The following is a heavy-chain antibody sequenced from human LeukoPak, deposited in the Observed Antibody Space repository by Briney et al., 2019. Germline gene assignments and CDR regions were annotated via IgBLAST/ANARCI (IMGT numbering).Heavy chain of an antibody. V-gene: IGHV5-51*01. J-gene: IGHJ4*02. CDR2: IYPGDSDT. Sequence: GESLKISCKSAGFTFPGYWIGWVRQMPEKGLEWIGIIYPGDSDTRYSPSFQGQVTISADKSISTAYLQWSSLKASDTAMYYCARQGGYSSGFDYWGLGTLVTASS. CDR1: GFTFPGYW. CDR3: ARQGGYSSGFDY. D-gene: IGHD5-18*01.